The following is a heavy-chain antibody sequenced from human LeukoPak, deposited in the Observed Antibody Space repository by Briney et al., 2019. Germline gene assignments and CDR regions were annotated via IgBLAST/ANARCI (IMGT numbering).Heavy chain of an antibody. J-gene: IGHJ4*02. Sequence: SETLSLTCTVSGGSISSGDYYWIWIRQPPGKGFEWIGYIYYSGSTYYSPSLKSRVTISVDTSKNQFSLKLSSVTAADTGVYYCARDRDYLTDYWGRGTLVSVSS. CDR2: IYYSGST. CDR3: ARDRDYLTDY. CDR1: GGSISSGDYY. D-gene: IGHD4-17*01. V-gene: IGHV4-30-4*01.